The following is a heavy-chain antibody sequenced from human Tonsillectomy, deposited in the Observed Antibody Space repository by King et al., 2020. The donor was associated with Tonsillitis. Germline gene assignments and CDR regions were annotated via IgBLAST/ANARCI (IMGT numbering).Heavy chain of an antibody. CDR3: ARRGYCTNGVCVGTVDI. CDR2: IYPCDSES. D-gene: IGHD2-8*01. J-gene: IGHJ3*02. V-gene: IGHV5-51*03. Sequence: VQLVESGAEVKKPGESLKISCKGSGYSFTSDWIGWVRQMPGKGLEWMGIIYPCDSESRNSPSFQGQVTISADRSISTAYLQWSSLKASDTAMYYCARRGYCTNGVCVGTVDIWGQGTMVTVSS. CDR1: GYSFTSDW.